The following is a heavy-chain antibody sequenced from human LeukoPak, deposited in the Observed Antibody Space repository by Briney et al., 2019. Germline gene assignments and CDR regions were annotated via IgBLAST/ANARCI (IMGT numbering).Heavy chain of an antibody. J-gene: IGHJ3*02. CDR3: ARDKCGGDCYSDDAFDI. CDR2: INPNSGGT. V-gene: IGHV1-2*02. Sequence: ASVKVSCKTSGYSFTGYHIHWVRQAPGQGLEWMGWINPNSGGTNFAQKFPARVTLTRDTSTSTVYMELSSLRSEDTAVYYCARDKCGGDCYSDDAFDIWGQGTMVTVSS. D-gene: IGHD2-21*02. CDR1: GYSFTGYH.